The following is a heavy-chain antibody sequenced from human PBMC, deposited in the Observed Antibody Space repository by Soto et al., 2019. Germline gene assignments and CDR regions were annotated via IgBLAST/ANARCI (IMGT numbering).Heavy chain of an antibody. CDR2: IYYSGST. CDR3: ARGGVDYSNYKGFDY. CDR1: GGSICSYY. J-gene: IGHJ4*02. Sequence: SETLSLTCTVSGGSICSYYRSWIRQPPGKGLEWIGYIYYSGSTNYNPSLKSRVTISVDTSKNQFSLKLSSVTAADTAVYYCARGGVDYSNYKGFDYWGQGTLVTVPQ. D-gene: IGHD4-4*01. V-gene: IGHV4-59*01.